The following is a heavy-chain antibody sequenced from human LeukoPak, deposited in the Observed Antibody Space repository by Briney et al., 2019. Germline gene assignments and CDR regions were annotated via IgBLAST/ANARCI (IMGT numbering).Heavy chain of an antibody. CDR3: ARRGGSCYSDCWFDP. J-gene: IGHJ5*02. V-gene: IGHV3-30*03. Sequence: GGSLRLSCAASGFTFSSYDMHWVRQAPGKGLEWVALISYDGSNKYYADSVKGRFTISRDSSKNTLYLQMNSLRPEDTAVYYCARRGGSCYSDCWFDPWGQGTLVTVSS. CDR1: GFTFSSYD. CDR2: ISYDGSNK. D-gene: IGHD2-15*01.